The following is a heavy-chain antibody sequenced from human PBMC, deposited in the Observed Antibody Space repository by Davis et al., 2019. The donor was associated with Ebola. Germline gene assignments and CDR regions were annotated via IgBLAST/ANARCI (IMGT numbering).Heavy chain of an antibody. V-gene: IGHV4-34*01. CDR2: INHSGST. D-gene: IGHD3-16*01. J-gene: IGHJ6*02. CDR1: GGSFSGYY. Sequence: SETLSLTCAVYGGSFSGYYWSWIRQPPGKGLEWIGEINHSGSTNYNPSLKSRVTISVDTSKNQFSLKLSSVTAADTAVYYCARDSRLRLGEYYYYYYGMDVWGQGTTVTVSS. CDR3: ARDSRLRLGEYYYYYYGMDV.